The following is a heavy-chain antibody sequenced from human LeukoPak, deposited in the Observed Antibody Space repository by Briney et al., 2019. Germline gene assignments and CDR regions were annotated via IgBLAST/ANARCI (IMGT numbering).Heavy chain of an antibody. CDR1: GGSISSGDYY. V-gene: IGHV4-30-4*01. J-gene: IGHJ4*02. D-gene: IGHD3-10*01. CDR2: IYYSGST. CDR3: ARALTWFGVRYFDY. Sequence: PSETLSLTCTVSGGSISSGDYYWSWIRQPPGKGLEWIGYIYYSGSTYYNPSLKSRVTISVDTSKNQFSLKLSSVTAADTAVYYCARALTWFGVRYFDYWGQGTPVTVSS.